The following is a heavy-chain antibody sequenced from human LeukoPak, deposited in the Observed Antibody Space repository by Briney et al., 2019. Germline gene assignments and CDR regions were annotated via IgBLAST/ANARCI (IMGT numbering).Heavy chain of an antibody. Sequence: GGSLRLSCAASGFTFSSYWMHWVRQIPGKGLVWVSRIKSDGSTIYADSVKGRFTISRDNAKNSVYLQMNSLRAEDTALYYCARPRRGYSYGFFDYWGQGTLVSVSS. D-gene: IGHD5-18*01. V-gene: IGHV3-74*01. CDR3: ARPRRGYSYGFFDY. CDR2: IKSDGST. J-gene: IGHJ4*02. CDR1: GFTFSSYW.